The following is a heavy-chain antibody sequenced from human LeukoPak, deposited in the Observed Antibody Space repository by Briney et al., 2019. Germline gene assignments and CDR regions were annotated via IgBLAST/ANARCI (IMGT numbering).Heavy chain of an antibody. J-gene: IGHJ4*02. CDR3: ARDQDDILTGYYRDDY. Sequence: PGGPLRLSCAASGFTFSSYSMNWVRQAPGKGLEWVSSISSSSSYIYYADSVKGRFTISRDNAKNSLYLQMNSLRAEDTAVYYCARDQDDILTGYYRDDYWGQGTLVTVSS. CDR2: ISSSSSYI. D-gene: IGHD3-9*01. V-gene: IGHV3-21*01. CDR1: GFTFSSYS.